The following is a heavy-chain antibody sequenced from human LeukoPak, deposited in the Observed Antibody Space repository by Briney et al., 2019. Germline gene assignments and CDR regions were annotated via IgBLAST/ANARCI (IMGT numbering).Heavy chain of an antibody. Sequence: ASVKVSCKASGYTFTGYYIHWVRQAPGQGLEWMGWINPNSGRTNYAQQFQGRVTMTRDTSISTAYMELSRLRSDDTAVYYCARGLQLLGIWFDPWGQGTLVTVSS. CDR1: GYTFTGYY. J-gene: IGHJ5*02. CDR2: INPNSGRT. V-gene: IGHV1-2*02. CDR3: ARGLQLLGIWFDP. D-gene: IGHD2-2*01.